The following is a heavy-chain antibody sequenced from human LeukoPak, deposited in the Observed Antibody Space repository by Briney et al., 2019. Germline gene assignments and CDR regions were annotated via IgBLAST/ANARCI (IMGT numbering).Heavy chain of an antibody. CDR3: ARVPALLLWFGEFDY. Sequence: GASVKVSCKASGYTFTDYYMHWVRQAPGQGLEWMGWINPNSGGTNYAQKFQGRVTMTRDTSISTAYMELSRLRSDDTAVYYCARVPALLLWFGEFDYWGQGTLVTVSS. J-gene: IGHJ4*02. V-gene: IGHV1-2*02. D-gene: IGHD3-10*01. CDR1: GYTFTDYY. CDR2: INPNSGGT.